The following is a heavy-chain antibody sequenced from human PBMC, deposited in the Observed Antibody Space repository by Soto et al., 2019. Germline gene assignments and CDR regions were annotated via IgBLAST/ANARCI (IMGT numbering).Heavy chain of an antibody. CDR2: ISGSGGST. Sequence: EVQLLESGGGLVQPGGSLRLSCAASGFTFSSYAMSWVRQAPGKGLEWVSAISGSGGSTYYADSVKGRFTISRDNSKNTLYLQMNSLRAEDTAGYYCAKVIVAAGTGFWFGPWGHGTLVTVSS. CDR3: AKVIVAAGTGFWFGP. D-gene: IGHD6-13*01. V-gene: IGHV3-23*01. CDR1: GFTFSSYA. J-gene: IGHJ5*02.